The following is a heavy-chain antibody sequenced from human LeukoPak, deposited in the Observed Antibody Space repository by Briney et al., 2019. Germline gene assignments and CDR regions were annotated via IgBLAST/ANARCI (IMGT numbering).Heavy chain of an antibody. Sequence: PSETLSLTCTVSGGSISSYYWSWIRQPPGKGLEWIGYIYYSGSTNYNPSLKSRVTISVDTSKNQFSLKLSSVTAADTAVYYCARSSIAAPLYFDYWGQGTLVTVSS. D-gene: IGHD6-6*01. J-gene: IGHJ4*02. CDR3: ARSSIAAPLYFDY. CDR2: IYYSGST. CDR1: GGSISSYY. V-gene: IGHV4-59*01.